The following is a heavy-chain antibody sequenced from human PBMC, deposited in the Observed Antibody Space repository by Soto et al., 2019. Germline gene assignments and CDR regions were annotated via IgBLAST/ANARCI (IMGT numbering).Heavy chain of an antibody. CDR2: ISAYNGNT. J-gene: IGHJ4*02. CDR1: GYTFTSYG. Sequence: QVQLVQSGAEVKKPGASVKVSCKASGYTFTSYGISWVRQAPGHGLEWMGWISAYNGNTKYAQKLQGRVTMTTDTSTSTAYMELRSLRSDDTAVYYCASSLLVGYGLEGEGEWGQGTLVTVSS. V-gene: IGHV1-18*01. D-gene: IGHD5-18*01. CDR3: ASSLLVGYGLEGEGE.